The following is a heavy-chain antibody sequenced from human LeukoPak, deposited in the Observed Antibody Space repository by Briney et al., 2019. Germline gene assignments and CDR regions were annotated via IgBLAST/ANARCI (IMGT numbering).Heavy chain of an antibody. J-gene: IGHJ4*02. Sequence: GGSLRLSCAASGFTFSSYSMNWVRQAPGKGLEWVSSISSSSSYIYYADSVKGRFTISRDNAKNSLYLQMNSLRAEDTAVYYCAREVGYYDSSGYSGMTYYFDYWGQGTLVTVSS. CDR1: GFTFSSYS. CDR2: ISSSSSYI. V-gene: IGHV3-21*01. D-gene: IGHD3-22*01. CDR3: AREVGYYDSSGYSGMTYYFDY.